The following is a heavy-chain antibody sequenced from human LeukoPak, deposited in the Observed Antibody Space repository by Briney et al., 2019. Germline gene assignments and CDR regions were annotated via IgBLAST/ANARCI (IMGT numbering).Heavy chain of an antibody. V-gene: IGHV4-39*01. CDR3: ARQSRYSSGWLYDY. Sequence: PSETLSLTCTVSGGSISSSSYYWGWIRQPPGKGLEWIGSIYYSGSTYYNPPLKSRVTISVDTSKNQFSLKLSSVTAADTAVYYCARQSRYSSGWLYDYWGQGTLVTVSS. D-gene: IGHD6-19*01. CDR2: IYYSGST. CDR1: GGSISSSSYY. J-gene: IGHJ4*02.